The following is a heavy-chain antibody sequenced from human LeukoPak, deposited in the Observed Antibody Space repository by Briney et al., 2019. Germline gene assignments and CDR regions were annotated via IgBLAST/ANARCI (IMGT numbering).Heavy chain of an antibody. V-gene: IGHV3-30*02. CDR3: AKELVAAAGTGKIFDY. J-gene: IGHJ4*02. D-gene: IGHD6-13*01. Sequence: GGSLRLSCAASGFTFSSYGMHWVRQAPGKGLEWVGFIRYDGSNKYYADSVKGRFTISRDNSKNTLYLQMNSLRAEDTAVYYCAKELVAAAGTGKIFDYWGQGTLVTVSS. CDR1: GFTFSSYG. CDR2: IRYDGSNK.